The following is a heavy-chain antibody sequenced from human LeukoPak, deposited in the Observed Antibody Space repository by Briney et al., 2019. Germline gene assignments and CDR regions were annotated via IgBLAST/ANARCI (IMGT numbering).Heavy chain of an antibody. CDR1: GVSFSSFS. J-gene: IGHJ4*02. V-gene: IGHV3-21*01. Sequence: GGSLRLSCAASGVSFSSFSMNWVRQAPGKGLECVSSISNSGSYIYYADSVKGRFTISRDNAKNSLYLQMNSLRAEDTAVYYCARDLPIPAAADYWGQGTLVTVSS. CDR2: ISNSGSYI. CDR3: ARDLPIPAAADY. D-gene: IGHD6-13*01.